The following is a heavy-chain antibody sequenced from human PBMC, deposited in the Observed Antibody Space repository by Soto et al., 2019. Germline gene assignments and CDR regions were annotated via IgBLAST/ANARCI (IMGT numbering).Heavy chain of an antibody. Sequence: PGGSLRLSCAASGFTFSRYEMNWVRQAPGKGLEWISYISTSGSTIYYADSVKGRFTISRDNAKNSLYLQMNSLRAEDTAVYYCAREVAAAGSFDYCGQGTLVTVSS. V-gene: IGHV3-48*03. CDR1: GFTFSRYE. D-gene: IGHD6-13*01. J-gene: IGHJ4*02. CDR2: ISTSGSTI. CDR3: AREVAAAGSFDY.